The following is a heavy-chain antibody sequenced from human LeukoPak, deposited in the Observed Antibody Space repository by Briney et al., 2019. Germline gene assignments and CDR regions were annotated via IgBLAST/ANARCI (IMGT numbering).Heavy chain of an antibody. CDR3: VRLRRNSDRSDYYYFYDY. CDR2: INPPSTSI. V-gene: IGHV3-21*01. D-gene: IGHD3-22*01. Sequence: PGGSLRLSCAPSRHTLKVYSINWVRQATGKGLEWVSSINPPSTSIYYADAVKGRFTISRDNARSSLYLQMNSLRAEDTAVYYCVRLRRNSDRSDYYYFYDYWGQGILVTVSS. CDR1: RHTLKVYS. J-gene: IGHJ4*02.